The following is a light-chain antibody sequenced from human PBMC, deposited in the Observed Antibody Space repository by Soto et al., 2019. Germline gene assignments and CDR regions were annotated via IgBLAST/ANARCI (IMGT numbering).Light chain of an antibody. Sequence: QSALTQPASVSGSPGQSVTISCTGTSSDVGGYNYVCWYQQHPGKAPKLIIYEITNRPSGVSTRFSGSKSGNTASLSISGLQAEDEADYYCSSYTISSTVVFGGGTQLTVL. CDR1: SSDVGGYNY. J-gene: IGLJ2*01. CDR2: EIT. V-gene: IGLV2-14*03. CDR3: SSYTISSTVV.